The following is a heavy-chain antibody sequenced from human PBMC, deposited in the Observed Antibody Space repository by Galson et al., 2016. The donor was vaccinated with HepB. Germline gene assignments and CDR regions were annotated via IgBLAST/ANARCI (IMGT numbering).Heavy chain of an antibody. CDR1: GFTFNTYT. V-gene: IGHV3-64D*09. CDR2: ISTNGHST. J-gene: IGHJ4*02. CDR3: VRGGRAGSTDY. D-gene: IGHD6-13*01. Sequence: SLRLSCAASGFTFNTYTMHWVRQAPGKGLGYVSGISTNGHSTYYADSLKGRFTISRDNSKNTLYLQMSSLRTEDTAVYFCVRGGRAGSTDYWGQGTLVTVSS.